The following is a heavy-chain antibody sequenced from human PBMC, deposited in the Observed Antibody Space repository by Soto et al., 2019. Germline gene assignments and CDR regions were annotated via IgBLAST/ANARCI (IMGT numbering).Heavy chain of an antibody. CDR3: AREVVRGVQCDY. CDR2: VNADTGIT. D-gene: IGHD3-10*01. V-gene: IGHV1-3*01. J-gene: IGHJ4*02. CDR1: GYTFTTYV. Sequence: QVQLVQSGAEVKKPGASVKVSCKTSGYTFTTYVIHWVRQAPGQRLEWMAWVNADTGITKSSQEFRDRVTFTRDTSTNTVYMEMTSLRFEDTAIYYCAREVVRGVQCDYWGQGTLVTVSS.